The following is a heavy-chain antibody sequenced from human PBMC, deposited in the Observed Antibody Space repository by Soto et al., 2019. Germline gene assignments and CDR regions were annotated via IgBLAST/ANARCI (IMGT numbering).Heavy chain of an antibody. V-gene: IGHV4-4*02. J-gene: IGHJ5*02. CDR2: IYHGGST. CDR3: ARERRDVYYDLWSGSPADGFDP. D-gene: IGHD3-3*01. CDR1: SGSISSSNW. Sequence: QVQLQESGPGLVKPSGTLSLTCAVSSGSISSSNWWSWVRQPPGKGLEWIGEIYHGGSTNYNPSLKSRVTISVDKSKNQFSLKLSSVTAADTAVYYCARERRDVYYDLWSGSPADGFDPWGQGTLVTVSS.